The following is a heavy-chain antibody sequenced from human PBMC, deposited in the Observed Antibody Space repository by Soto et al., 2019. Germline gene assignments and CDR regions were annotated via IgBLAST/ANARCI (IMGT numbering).Heavy chain of an antibody. J-gene: IGHJ5*02. CDR3: ARGGYCSSTSCYRSHWFDP. D-gene: IGHD2-2*01. Sequence: PSETLSLTCPVSGGSISSYYLSWIRQPPGKGLEWIGYIYYSGSTNYNPPLKSRVTISVDTSKNQFSLKLSSVTAADTAVYYCARGGYCSSTSCYRSHWFDPWGQGTLVTVSS. CDR2: IYYSGST. V-gene: IGHV4-59*08. CDR1: GGSISSYY.